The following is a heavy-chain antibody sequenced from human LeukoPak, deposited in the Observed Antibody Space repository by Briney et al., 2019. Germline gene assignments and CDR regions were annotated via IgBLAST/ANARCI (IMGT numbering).Heavy chain of an antibody. Sequence: PGGSLRLSCAASGFTFSSYWMHWVRQAPGKGLVWVSRLNSDGSSTSYADSVKGRFTISRDNAKNTLYLQMNSLRAEDTAVYYCARVGGYSYGPYYYYMDVWGKGTTVTVSS. V-gene: IGHV3-74*01. CDR2: LNSDGSST. D-gene: IGHD5-18*01. J-gene: IGHJ6*03. CDR3: ARVGGYSYGPYYYYMDV. CDR1: GFTFSSYW.